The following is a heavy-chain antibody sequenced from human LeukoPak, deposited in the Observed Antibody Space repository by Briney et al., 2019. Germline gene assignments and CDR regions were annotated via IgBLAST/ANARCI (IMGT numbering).Heavy chain of an antibody. CDR2: IIPIFGTA. Sequence: GASVKVSCKASGYTFTTYYIHWVRQAPGQGLEWMGGIIPIFGTANYAQKFQGRVTITTDESTSTAYMELSSLRSEDTAVYYCARGYGDYVLGDAFDIWGQGTMVTVSS. J-gene: IGHJ3*02. CDR1: GYTFTTYY. CDR3: ARGYGDYVLGDAFDI. D-gene: IGHD4-17*01. V-gene: IGHV1-69*05.